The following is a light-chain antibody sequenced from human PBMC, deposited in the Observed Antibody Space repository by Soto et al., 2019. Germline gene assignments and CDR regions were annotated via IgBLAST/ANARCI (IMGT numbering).Light chain of an antibody. Sequence: QSVLTQPPSASGTPGQRVTISCSGGSSNIGINTVNWYQQLPGTAPKVLIYTDNERPSGVPDRFSGSKSGTSASLAITGLQAEDEADYYCQAYDNSLGVFVLFGGGTKLTVL. CDR2: TDN. V-gene: IGLV1-44*01. J-gene: IGLJ3*02. CDR1: SSNIGINT. CDR3: QAYDNSLGVFVL.